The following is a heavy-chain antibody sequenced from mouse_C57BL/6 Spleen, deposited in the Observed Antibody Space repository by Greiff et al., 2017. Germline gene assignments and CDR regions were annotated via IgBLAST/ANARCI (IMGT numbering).Heavy chain of an antibody. D-gene: IGHD1-1*01. CDR2: INYDGSST. J-gene: IGHJ1*03. CDR1: GFTFSDYY. CDR3: ARDQVTTVVEGYWYFDV. Sequence: EVMLVESEGGLVQPGSSMKLSCTASGFTFSDYYMAWVRQVPEKGLEWVANINYDGSSTSYLDSLKSRFIISRDNAKNILYLQMSSLKSEDTATYYCARDQVTTVVEGYWYFDVWGTGTTVTVSS. V-gene: IGHV5-16*01.